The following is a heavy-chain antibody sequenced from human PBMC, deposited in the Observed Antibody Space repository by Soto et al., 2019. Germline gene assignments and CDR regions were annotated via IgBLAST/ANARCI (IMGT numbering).Heavy chain of an antibody. V-gene: IGHV4-59*01. CDR3: ARGQQWLVRFDY. CDR1: GGSISSYY. Sequence: SETLSLTCTVSGGSISSYYWSWIRQPPGKGLEWIGYIYYSGSTNYNPSLKSRVTISVDTSKNQFSLKLSSVTAADTAVYYCARGQQWLVRFDYWGQGTLVTVSS. D-gene: IGHD6-19*01. CDR2: IYYSGST. J-gene: IGHJ4*02.